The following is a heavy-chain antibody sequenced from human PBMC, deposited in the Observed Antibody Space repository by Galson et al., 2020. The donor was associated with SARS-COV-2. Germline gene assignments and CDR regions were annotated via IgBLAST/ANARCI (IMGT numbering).Heavy chain of an antibody. CDR1: GFIFSSYG. V-gene: IGHV3-30*02. CDR2: IRYDGSNK. J-gene: IGHJ6*03. D-gene: IGHD6-19*01. CDR3: AKARSPQWSAHYYYYMDV. Sequence: GGSLRLSCAASGFIFSSYGMHWVRQAPGKGLEWVAFIRYDGSNKYYADSVKGRFTISRANSKNTLYLQMNSLRAEDTAVYYCAKARSPQWSAHYYYYMDVWGKGTTVTISS.